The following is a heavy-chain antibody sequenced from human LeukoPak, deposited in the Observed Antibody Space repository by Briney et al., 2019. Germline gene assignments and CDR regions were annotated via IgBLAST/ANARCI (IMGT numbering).Heavy chain of an antibody. D-gene: IGHD3-22*01. Sequence: QPGGSLRLSCAASGFTFSSYAMSWVRQAPGKGLEWVSAVSGSGGSTYYADSVKGRFTISGDNSKNTLYLQMNSLRAEDTAVYYCAKGPAIVGSHDYWGQGTLVTVSS. CDR1: GFTFSSYA. J-gene: IGHJ4*02. V-gene: IGHV3-23*01. CDR3: AKGPAIVGSHDY. CDR2: VSGSGGST.